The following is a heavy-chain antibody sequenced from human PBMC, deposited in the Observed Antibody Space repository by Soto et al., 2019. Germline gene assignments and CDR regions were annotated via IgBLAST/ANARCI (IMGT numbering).Heavy chain of an antibody. CDR3: AKYSTLSYDYFDS. J-gene: IGHJ4*02. Sequence: QVQLVESGGGLVQPGGSLRLSCAASGFNHSDYYMSWIRQAPGKGLEWISYISSTASTIYYADSVKGRFTLSRDNAKNSLYLQMNSLRAEDTAVYYCAKYSTLSYDYFDSWGQGALVTVSS. CDR1: GFNHSDYY. V-gene: IGHV3-11*01. D-gene: IGHD2-2*01. CDR2: ISSTASTI.